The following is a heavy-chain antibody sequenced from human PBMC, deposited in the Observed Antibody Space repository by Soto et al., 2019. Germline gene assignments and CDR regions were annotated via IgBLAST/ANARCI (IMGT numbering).Heavy chain of an antibody. Sequence: QVQLVQSGAEVKKPGSSVKVSCKTSGVSFNNNGIGWVRQAPGHGLEWMGGVSPPFRTSNYARKFQGRISITADASTGTGNMELSRLTSEDTAQYYCASVLYYGAGSYSPYGMDVWGQGTTVTVSS. J-gene: IGHJ6*02. V-gene: IGHV1-69*01. CDR2: VSPPFRTS. D-gene: IGHD3-10*01. CDR3: ASVLYYGAGSYSPYGMDV. CDR1: GVSFNNNG.